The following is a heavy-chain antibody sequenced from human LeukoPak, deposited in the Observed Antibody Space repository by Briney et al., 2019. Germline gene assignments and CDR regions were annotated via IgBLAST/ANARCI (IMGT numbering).Heavy chain of an antibody. CDR1: GFNFVGYA. Sequence: PGGSLRLSCAASGFNFVGYALTWVRQAPGKGLEWVSAISVSGDSRYYADSVKGRFTISRDNSKNTVYLQMNSLRAEDTAVFYCAKDRYSSSWYRADYWGQGTLVTVSS. V-gene: IGHV3-23*01. CDR2: ISVSGDSR. CDR3: AKDRYSSSWYRADY. J-gene: IGHJ4*02. D-gene: IGHD6-13*01.